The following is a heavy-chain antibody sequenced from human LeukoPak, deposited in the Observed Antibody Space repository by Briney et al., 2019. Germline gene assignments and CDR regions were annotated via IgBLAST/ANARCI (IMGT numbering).Heavy chain of an antibody. CDR2: INHSGST. D-gene: IGHD3-10*01. CDR3: ARTTVDYYGSGSYSLRGYFDY. CDR1: GGSFSGYY. J-gene: IGHJ4*02. Sequence: SSETLSLTCAVYGGSFSGYYWSWIRQPPGKGLEWIGEINHSGSTNYNPSLKSRVTISVDTSKNQFSLKLSSVTAADTAVYYCARTTVDYYGSGSYSLRGYFDYWGQGTLVTVSS. V-gene: IGHV4-34*01.